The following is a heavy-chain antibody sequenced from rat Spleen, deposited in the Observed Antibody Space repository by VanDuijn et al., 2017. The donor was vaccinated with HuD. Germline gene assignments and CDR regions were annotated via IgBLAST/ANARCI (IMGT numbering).Heavy chain of an antibody. CDR3: VRQGYLRDWYFDF. Sequence: EVQLVESGGGLVQPGRSLKLSCAASGLTFSNYNMTWVRQAPTKGLEWVASISPSGDNTYYRDPVKGRFTISRDNAKSTLYLEMDSLRSEDTATYYCVRQGYLRDWYFDFWGPGTMVTVSS. J-gene: IGHJ1*01. CDR1: GLTFSNYN. CDR2: ISPSGDNT. V-gene: IGHV5-25*01. D-gene: IGHD2-7*01.